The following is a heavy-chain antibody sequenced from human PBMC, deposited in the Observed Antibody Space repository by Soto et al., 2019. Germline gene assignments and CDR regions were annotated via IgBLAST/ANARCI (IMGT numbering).Heavy chain of an antibody. CDR3: AKVVVAATRHTDFDS. V-gene: IGHV4-39*02. J-gene: IGHJ4*02. CDR2: IYYDGST. D-gene: IGHD2-15*01. Sequence: SLTCTVSGGSINSNNYYWAWIRQPPGKGLAWIASIYYDGSTYYNPSLKSRFSISVDTSKNHFSLKLSSATAADTAVYYCAKVVVAATRHTDFDSWGKGTLVTVS. CDR1: GGSINSNNYY.